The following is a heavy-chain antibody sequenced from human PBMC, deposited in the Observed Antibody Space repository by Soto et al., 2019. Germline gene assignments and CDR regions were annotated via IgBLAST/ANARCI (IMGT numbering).Heavy chain of an antibody. J-gene: IGHJ4*02. D-gene: IGHD3-9*01. CDR3: ARAPYDILTGYYSGYYFDY. V-gene: IGHV1-69*13. CDR2: ITPIFGTA. Sequence: ASVKVSCKASGGTFSSYAISWVRQAPGQGLEWMGGITPIFGTANYAQKFQGRVTITADESTSTAYMELSSLRSEDTAVYYCARAPYDILTGYYSGYYFDYWGQGTLVTVSS. CDR1: GGTFSSYA.